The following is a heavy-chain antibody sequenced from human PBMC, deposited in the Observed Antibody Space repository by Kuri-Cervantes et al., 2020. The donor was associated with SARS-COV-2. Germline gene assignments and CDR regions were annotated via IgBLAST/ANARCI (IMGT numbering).Heavy chain of an antibody. CDR1: GYTFTNYG. CDR3: ARYCGGKRPYFDY. Sequence: ASVKVSCKASGYTFTNYGISWVRQAPGQGLEWMGWINGYNDNTKYAQKLQGRVTMTTDTSTSTAYMELRSLRSDGTAVYYCARYCGGKRPYFDYWGQGTLVTVSS. V-gene: IGHV1-18*04. J-gene: IGHJ4*02. CDR2: INGYNDNT. D-gene: IGHD2-15*01.